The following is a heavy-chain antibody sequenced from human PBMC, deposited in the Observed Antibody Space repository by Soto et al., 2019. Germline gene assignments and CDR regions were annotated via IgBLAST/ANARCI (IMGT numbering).Heavy chain of an antibody. V-gene: IGHV4-34*01. Sequence: SETLSLTCAVYGGSFSGYYWSWIRQPPGKGLEWIGEINHSGSTNYNPSLKSGVTISVDTSKNQFSLKLSSVTAADTAVYYCARGLIVATTSYYMDVWGKGTTVTVSS. D-gene: IGHD5-12*01. J-gene: IGHJ6*03. CDR3: ARGLIVATTSYYMDV. CDR2: INHSGST. CDR1: GGSFSGYY.